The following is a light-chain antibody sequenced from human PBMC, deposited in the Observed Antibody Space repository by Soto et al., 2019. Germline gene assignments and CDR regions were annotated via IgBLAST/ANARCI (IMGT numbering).Light chain of an antibody. J-gene: IGLJ2*01. CDR3: LLSYNGPSVLRVV. CDR1: TGPVTSTHY. CDR2: DTN. Sequence: QTVVTQEPSLTVSPGGTVTLTCGSSTGPVTSTHYPYWFQQKPGQAPRTLIFDTNNKHPWTPARFSGSLLGVKAALTLSGAQPEDEAEYFCLLSYNGPSVLRVVFGGGTKLTVL. V-gene: IGLV7-46*01.